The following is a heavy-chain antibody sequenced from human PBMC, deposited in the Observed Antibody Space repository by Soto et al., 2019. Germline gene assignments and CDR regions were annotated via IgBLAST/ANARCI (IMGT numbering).Heavy chain of an antibody. Sequence: ASVKASCKASGYTFSGYSITWVRQAPGQGLEWMGRISGYNGNTNYARTLRGRLTLTTDTSTSTAYMELRSLTSDDTAVYYCARDVFCGGAPACPDMDVWGQGXTVTVSS. CDR1: GYTFSGYS. D-gene: IGHD2-21*01. CDR2: ISGYNGNT. CDR3: ARDVFCGGAPACPDMDV. J-gene: IGHJ6*02. V-gene: IGHV1-18*04.